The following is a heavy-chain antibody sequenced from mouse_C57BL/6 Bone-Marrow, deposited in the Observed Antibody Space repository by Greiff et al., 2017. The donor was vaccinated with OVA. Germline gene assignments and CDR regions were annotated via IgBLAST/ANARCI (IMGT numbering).Heavy chain of an antibody. CDR2: IDPSDSYT. CDR1: GYTFTSYW. CDR3: AREYYFDY. J-gene: IGHJ2*01. V-gene: IGHV1-69*01. Sequence: VQLQQPGAELVMPGASVKLSCKASGYTFTSYWMHWVKQRPGQGLEWIGEIDPSDSYTNYNQKFKGKSTLTVDKSSRTAYMQLSSLTSEDSAVYYCAREYYFDYWGQGTTLTVSS.